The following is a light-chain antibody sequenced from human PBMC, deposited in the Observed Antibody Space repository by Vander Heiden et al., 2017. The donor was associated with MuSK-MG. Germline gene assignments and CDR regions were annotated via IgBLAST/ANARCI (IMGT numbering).Light chain of an antibody. J-gene: IGKJ1*01. Sequence: DIQMTQSPFSLSASVGDRVTITCRASQSISSYLNWYQQRPGRAPKLLIYAASSLHSGVPSRFSRSGSGTDFTLTISSLQPEHFATYYCQQCYSTSWTFGQGTKVEIK. CDR3: QQCYSTSWT. CDR2: AAS. V-gene: IGKV1-39*01. CDR1: QSISSY.